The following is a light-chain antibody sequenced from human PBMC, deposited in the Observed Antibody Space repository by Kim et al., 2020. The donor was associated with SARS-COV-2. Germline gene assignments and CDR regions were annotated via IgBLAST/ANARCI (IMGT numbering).Light chain of an antibody. CDR1: QRIFSY. Sequence: SVGDRVANTCRASQRIFSYLACYQQNPRKAPKLLLYASSTLQCWVPSRFSGSGSGTVFPLTIGCLQPKYFATYYCQQLNSYPRTFGQWTRLEIK. J-gene: IGKJ5*01. CDR2: ASS. V-gene: IGKV1-9*01. CDR3: QQLNSYPRT.